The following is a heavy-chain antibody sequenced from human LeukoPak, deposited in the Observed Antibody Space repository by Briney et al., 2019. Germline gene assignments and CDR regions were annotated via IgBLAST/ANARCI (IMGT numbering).Heavy chain of an antibody. Sequence: PSETLSLTCTVSGASVSSYYWSWLRQSPKKGLEWIGYIYYGGSSSYNPSLQSRVSISLDTSKNQFSLKMTSVTAADTAVYYCAKLLGEEYWGQGSLVGVSA. V-gene: IGHV4-59*02. J-gene: IGHJ4*02. D-gene: IGHD2-21*01. CDR3: AKLLGEEY. CDR2: IYYGGSS. CDR1: GASVSSYY.